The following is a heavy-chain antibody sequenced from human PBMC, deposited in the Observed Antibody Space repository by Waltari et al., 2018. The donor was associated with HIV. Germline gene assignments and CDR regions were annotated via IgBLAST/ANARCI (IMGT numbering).Heavy chain of an antibody. Sequence: EVQLVQSGAEVKKPGESLKISCKGSGYTFTSYWTGWVRQMPGKGLEWMGIIYPGDSETTYSPSFQGQVTISADKSISTAYLQWSSLKASDTAMYYCARQDIVVVPDAFDIWGQGTMVTVSS. CDR1: GYTFTSYW. CDR2: IYPGDSET. D-gene: IGHD2-2*01. V-gene: IGHV5-51*01. CDR3: ARQDIVVVPDAFDI. J-gene: IGHJ3*02.